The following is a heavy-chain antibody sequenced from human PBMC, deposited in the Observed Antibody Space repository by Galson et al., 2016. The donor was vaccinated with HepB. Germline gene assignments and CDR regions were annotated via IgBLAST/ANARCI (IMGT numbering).Heavy chain of an antibody. V-gene: IGHV3-23*01. Sequence: SLRLSCAASGFTFSDHVMTWVRQAPGKGLEWLAAISDSGENTYYADSVKGRFSVSRDNSKNTVYLHVDSLRTEDTAVYYCAQGSGGYSSWGQGTQVSVSS. D-gene: IGHD1-26*01. CDR2: ISDSGENT. CDR1: GFTFSDHV. J-gene: IGHJ5*02. CDR3: AQGSGGYSS.